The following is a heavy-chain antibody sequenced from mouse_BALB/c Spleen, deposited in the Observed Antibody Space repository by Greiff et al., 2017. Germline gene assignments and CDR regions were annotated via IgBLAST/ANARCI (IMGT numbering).Heavy chain of an antibody. CDR2: IYPGDGDT. Sequence: VQLQQSGAELARPGASVKLSCKASGYTFTSYWMQWVKQRPGQGLEWIGAIYPGDGDTRYTQKFKGKATLTADKSSSTAYMQLSSLASEDSAVYYCARLDDYDEAMDYWGQGTSVTVSS. V-gene: IGHV1-87*01. CDR3: ARLDDYDEAMDY. CDR1: GYTFTSYW. J-gene: IGHJ4*01. D-gene: IGHD2-4*01.